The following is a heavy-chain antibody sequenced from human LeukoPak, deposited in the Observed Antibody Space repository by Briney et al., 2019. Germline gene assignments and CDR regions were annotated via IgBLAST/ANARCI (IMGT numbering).Heavy chain of an antibody. Sequence: SETLSLTCTVSGGSISSGSYYWSWIRQPAGKGLEWIGRISTTGTTNYNPSLKSRVTMSKDTSKNQFSLTLSSVAAADTAVYYCARAAAVSFDYWGQGTPVTVSS. D-gene: IGHD6-13*01. J-gene: IGHJ4*02. CDR3: ARAAAVSFDY. CDR2: ISTTGTT. CDR1: GGSISSGSYY. V-gene: IGHV4-61*02.